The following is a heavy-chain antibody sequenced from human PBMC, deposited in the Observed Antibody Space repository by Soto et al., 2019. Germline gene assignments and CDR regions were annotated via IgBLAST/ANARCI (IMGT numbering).Heavy chain of an antibody. CDR1: GFTFSNAW. CDR3: TTDPGGVTKSY. J-gene: IGHJ4*02. V-gene: IGHV3-15*01. Sequence: LSLTCAASGFTFSNAWMSWVRQAPGKGLEWVGRIKSKTDGGTTDYAAPVKGRFTISRDDSKNTLYLQMNSLKTEDTAVYYCTTDPGGVTKSYWGQGTLVTVSS. D-gene: IGHD4-17*01. CDR2: IKSKTDGGTT.